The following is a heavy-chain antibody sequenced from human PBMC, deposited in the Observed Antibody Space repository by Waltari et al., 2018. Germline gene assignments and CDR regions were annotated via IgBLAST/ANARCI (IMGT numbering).Heavy chain of an antibody. CDR3: ARHLYSIDYLELGN. V-gene: IGHV3-23*01. D-gene: IGHD3-22*01. Sequence: EVHLLESGGGLAQPGGSLRLSCAASGFLFISDSMSWVRQAPGKGLEGVSGISDSGVITKYADSVKGRFTVSRDNSKNTVFLQLNSLRAEDTAIYYCARHLYSIDYLELGNWGQGTLVTVSS. CDR1: GFLFISDS. J-gene: IGHJ4*02. CDR2: ISDSGVIT.